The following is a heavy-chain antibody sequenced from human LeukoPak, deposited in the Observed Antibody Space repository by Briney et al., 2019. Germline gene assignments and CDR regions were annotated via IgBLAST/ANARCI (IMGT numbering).Heavy chain of an antibody. J-gene: IGHJ3*02. V-gene: IGHV3-7*01. CDR2: IRKDGSDI. CDR3: APEVWELQGASDI. Sequence: PGGSLRLSCAASGFTFSTYWMSWVRQAPGKGLEWVANIRKDGSDIHYVDSVKGRFTISRDNAKNSLFLQMTSLRAEDTALYYCAPEVWELQGASDIWGQGTMVTVSS. D-gene: IGHD1-26*01. CDR1: GFTFSTYW.